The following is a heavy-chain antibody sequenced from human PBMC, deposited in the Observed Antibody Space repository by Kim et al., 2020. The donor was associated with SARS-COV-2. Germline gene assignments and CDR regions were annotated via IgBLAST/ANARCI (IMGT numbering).Heavy chain of an antibody. D-gene: IGHD3-10*01. J-gene: IGHJ3*02. CDR2: IKQGGSEK. V-gene: IGHV3-7*03. CDR3: ASEDRRITMVRGVKAAFDI. CDR1: GFTFSSYW. Sequence: GGSLRLSCAASGFTFSSYWMSWVRQAPGKGLEWVANIKQGGSEKYYVDSVKGRFTISRDNAKNSLYLQMNSLRAEDTAVYYCASEDRRITMVRGVKAAFDIWGQGTMVTVSS.